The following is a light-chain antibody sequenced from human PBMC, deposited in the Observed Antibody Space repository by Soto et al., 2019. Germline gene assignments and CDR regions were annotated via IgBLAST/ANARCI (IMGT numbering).Light chain of an antibody. CDR3: QQFKSYPIA. CDR2: AAS. Sequence: DLQLTQSPSFLSASVGDRVTITCRTSQGIDSYLAWYQQKPGKAPKLLIYAASTLQSGVPSRFSGSGSGTEFTLTISSLQPEDFATYYCQQFKSYPIAFGQGTRLEIK. J-gene: IGKJ5*01. CDR1: QGIDSY. V-gene: IGKV1-9*01.